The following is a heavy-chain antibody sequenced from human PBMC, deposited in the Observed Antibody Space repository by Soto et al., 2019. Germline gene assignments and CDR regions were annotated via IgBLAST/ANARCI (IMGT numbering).Heavy chain of an antibody. Sequence: ASVKVSCKASGYTFTGYYMHWVRQAPGQGLEWMGWINPNSGGTNYAQKFQGRVTMTRDTSISTAYMELSRLRSDDTAVYYCARVESNRPLSDFDIWGQGTMVTVSS. CDR3: ARVESNRPLSDFDI. CDR2: INPNSGGT. V-gene: IGHV1-2*02. J-gene: IGHJ3*02. CDR1: GYTFTGYY.